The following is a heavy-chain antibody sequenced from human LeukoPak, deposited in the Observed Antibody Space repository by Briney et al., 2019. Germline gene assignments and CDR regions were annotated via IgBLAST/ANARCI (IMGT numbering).Heavy chain of an antibody. CDR3: ATITRDLTTVTIGSDY. J-gene: IGHJ4*02. CDR2: ISSTSSYI. V-gene: IGHV3-21*01. CDR1: GFTFSSYA. D-gene: IGHD4-17*01. Sequence: KTGGSLRLSCAASGFTFSSYAMSWVRQAPGQGLEWVSSISSTSSYIYYADSVRGRFTISRDNARNSLYLQMNSLRAEDTAVYYCATITRDLTTVTIGSDYWGPGTLVTVSS.